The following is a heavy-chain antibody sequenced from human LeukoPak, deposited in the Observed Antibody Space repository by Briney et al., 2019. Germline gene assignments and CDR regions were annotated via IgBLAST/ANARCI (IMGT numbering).Heavy chain of an antibody. V-gene: IGHV1-24*01. CDR1: GYTLTELS. J-gene: IGHJ4*02. CDR2: FDPEDGET. CDR3: ATFVGYSYGIN. D-gene: IGHD5-18*01. Sequence: ASVKVSCKVSGYTLTELSMHWVRQAPGKGLEWMGGFDPEDGETIYAQKFQGRVTMTVDTSTDTAYMELSSLRSEDTAVYYCATFVGYSYGINWGQGTLVTVSS.